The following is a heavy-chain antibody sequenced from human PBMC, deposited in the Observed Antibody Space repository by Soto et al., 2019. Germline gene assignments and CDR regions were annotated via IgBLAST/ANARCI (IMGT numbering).Heavy chain of an antibody. CDR1: GYSFTSYW. D-gene: IGHD4-17*01. CDR2: IDPSDSYT. CDR3: ASLPYTTVVGYYYYGMDV. J-gene: IGHJ6*02. Sequence: GESLKISCKGSGYSFTSYWISWVRQMPGKGLEWMGRIDPSDSYTNYSPSFQGHVTISADKSISTAYLQWSSLKASDTAMYYCASLPYTTVVGYYYYGMDVWGQGTKVTVSS. V-gene: IGHV5-10-1*01.